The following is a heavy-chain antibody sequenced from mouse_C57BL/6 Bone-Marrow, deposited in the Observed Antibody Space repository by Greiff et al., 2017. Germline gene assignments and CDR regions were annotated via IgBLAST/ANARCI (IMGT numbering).Heavy chain of an antibody. V-gene: IGHV5-16*01. CDR2: INYDGSST. Sequence: EVQLVESEGGLVQPGSSMKLSCTASGFTFSDYYMAWVRQVPEKGLEWVANINYDGSSTYYLDSLKSRFIISRDNAKNILYLQMSSLKSEYTATYYCARDMGSNYGYAMDYWGQGTSVTVSS. J-gene: IGHJ4*01. CDR1: GFTFSDYY. CDR3: ARDMGSNYGYAMDY. D-gene: IGHD2-5*01.